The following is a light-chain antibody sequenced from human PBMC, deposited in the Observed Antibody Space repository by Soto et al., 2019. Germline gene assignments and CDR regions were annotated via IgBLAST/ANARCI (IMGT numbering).Light chain of an antibody. Sequence: ETVLTQSPGILSLSPGERASLSCGASQSITSSFLAWYQQKPGQAPRLLIYGASNRATGIPARFSGSGSGTDFTLTISSLEPEDFAVYYCQQRSNWPPITFGQGTRLEIK. J-gene: IGKJ5*01. CDR3: QQRSNWPPIT. V-gene: IGKV3-11*01. CDR1: QSITSSF. CDR2: GAS.